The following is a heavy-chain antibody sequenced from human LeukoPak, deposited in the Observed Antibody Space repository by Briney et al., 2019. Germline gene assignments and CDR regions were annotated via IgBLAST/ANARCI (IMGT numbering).Heavy chain of an antibody. D-gene: IGHD2-15*01. J-gene: IGHJ5*02. V-gene: IGHV3-7*05. CDR1: GFTFSSYW. CDR3: ARVVVGVTNRFDP. Sequence: GGSLRLSCAASGFTFSSYWMSWVRQAPGKGLEWVANIKQDGSEKYYVDSVKGRSTISRDNAKNSLFLQMNSMRAEDTAVYFCARVVVGVTNRFDPWGQGTLVIVSS. CDR2: IKQDGSEK.